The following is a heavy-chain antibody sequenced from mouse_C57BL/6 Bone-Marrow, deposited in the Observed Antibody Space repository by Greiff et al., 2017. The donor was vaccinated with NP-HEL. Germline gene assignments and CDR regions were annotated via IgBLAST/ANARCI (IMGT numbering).Heavy chain of an antibody. CDR3: AREVYGLGADY. Sequence: EVKLVESGGGLVKPGGSLKLSCAASGFTFSSYAMSWVRQTPEKRLEWVATISDGGSYTYYPDNVKGRFTISRDNAKNNLYLQRSHLKSEDTAMYYCAREVYGLGADYWGQGTTLTVSS. D-gene: IGHD1-1*02. CDR2: ISDGGSYT. J-gene: IGHJ2*01. CDR1: GFTFSSYA. V-gene: IGHV5-4*01.